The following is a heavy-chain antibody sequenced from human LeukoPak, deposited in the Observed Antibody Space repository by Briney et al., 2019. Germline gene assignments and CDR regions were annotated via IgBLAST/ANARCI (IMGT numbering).Heavy chain of an antibody. CDR3: TTDDPSDC. CDR2: ISYDGSNK. CDR1: GSTFSSYG. V-gene: IGHV3-30*03. Sequence: GGSLRLSCAASGSTFSSYGMHWVRQAPGKGLEWVAVISYDGSNKYYADSVKGRFTISRDDSKNTLYLQMNSLKTEDTAVYYCTTDDPSDCWGQGTLVTVSS. J-gene: IGHJ4*02.